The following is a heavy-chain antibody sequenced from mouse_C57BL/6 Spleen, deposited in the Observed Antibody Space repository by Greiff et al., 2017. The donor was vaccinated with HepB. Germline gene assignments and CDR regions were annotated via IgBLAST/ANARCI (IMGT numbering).Heavy chain of an antibody. CDR3: ARSDYGDY. CDR1: GYTFTSYD. J-gene: IGHJ2*01. CDR2: IYPRDGST. V-gene: IGHV1-85*01. Sequence: VQLQQPGAELVKPGASVKLSCKASGYTFTSYDINWVKQRPGQGLEWIGWIYPRDGSTKYNEKFKGKATLTVDTSSSTAYMELHSLTSEDSAVYFCARSDYGDYWGQGTTLTVSS.